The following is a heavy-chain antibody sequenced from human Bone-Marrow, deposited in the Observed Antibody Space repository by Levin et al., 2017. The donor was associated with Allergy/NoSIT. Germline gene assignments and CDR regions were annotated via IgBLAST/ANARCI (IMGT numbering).Heavy chain of an antibody. Sequence: GGSLRLSCAASGFIVSHYGIHWVRQAPGKGLEWVAVIWAGEFRENYANAVKGRFTVSRDNSKNTVYLQMDGLRAEDTAMYYCARDIDTSSHYSRFDPWGQGTLVTVSS. V-gene: IGHV3-33*01. D-gene: IGHD3-22*01. CDR2: IWAGEFRE. CDR3: ARDIDTSSHYSRFDP. J-gene: IGHJ5*02. CDR1: GFIVSHYG.